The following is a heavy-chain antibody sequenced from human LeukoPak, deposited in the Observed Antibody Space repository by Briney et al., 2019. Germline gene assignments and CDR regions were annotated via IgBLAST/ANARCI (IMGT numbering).Heavy chain of an antibody. CDR1: GGSISSYY. J-gene: IGHJ6*03. CDR3: ARTTPGYHYYYYYYMDV. V-gene: IGHV4-4*09. CDR2: IYTSGST. D-gene: IGHD2-15*01. Sequence: SETLSLTCTVSGGSISSYYWSWIRQPPGKGLEWIGYIYTSGSTNYNPSLKSRVTISVDTSKNQFSLKLSSVTAADTAVYYCARTTPGYHYYYYYYMDVWGKGTTVTVSS.